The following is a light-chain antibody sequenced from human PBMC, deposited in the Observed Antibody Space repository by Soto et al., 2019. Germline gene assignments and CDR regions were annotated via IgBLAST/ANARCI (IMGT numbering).Light chain of an antibody. CDR3: CSYAGSSTFYV. V-gene: IGLV2-11*01. Sequence: LTQPRSVSGSPGQSVTISCTGTSSDVGGYNYVSWYQQHPGKAPRLMIYDVSKRPSGVPDRFSGSKSGNTASLTISGLQAEDEADYYCCSYAGSSTFYVFGIGTKVTVL. CDR2: DVS. J-gene: IGLJ1*01. CDR1: SSDVGGYNY.